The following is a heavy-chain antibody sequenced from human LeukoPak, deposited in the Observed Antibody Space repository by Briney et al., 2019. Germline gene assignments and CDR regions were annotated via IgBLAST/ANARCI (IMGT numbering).Heavy chain of an antibody. CDR2: INRSGST. CDR3: ASWYDAFDI. J-gene: IGHJ3*02. V-gene: IGHV4-34*01. Sequence: SETLSLTCAVYGGSFSGYYWSWIRQPPGKGLEWIGEINRSGSTNYNPSLKSRVTISVDTSKNQFSLKLSSVTAADTAVYYCASWYDAFDIWGQGTMVTVSS. D-gene: IGHD6-13*01. CDR1: GGSFSGYY.